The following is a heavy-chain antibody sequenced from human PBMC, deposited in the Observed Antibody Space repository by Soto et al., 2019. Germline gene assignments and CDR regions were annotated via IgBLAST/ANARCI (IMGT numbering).Heavy chain of an antibody. Sequence: SETLSLTCTVSGGSIRSYYWSWIRQPPGKGLEWIGYIYYSGSTNYNPSLKSRVTISVDTSKNQFSLKLSSVTAADTAIYYCARDAVGATHFDYWGQGAPVTVSS. CDR1: GGSIRSYY. CDR2: IYYSGST. D-gene: IGHD1-26*01. J-gene: IGHJ4*02. CDR3: ARDAVGATHFDY. V-gene: IGHV4-59*01.